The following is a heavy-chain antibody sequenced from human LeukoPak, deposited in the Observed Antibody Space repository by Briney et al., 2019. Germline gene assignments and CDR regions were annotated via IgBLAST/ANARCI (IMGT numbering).Heavy chain of an antibody. Sequence: GGSLRLSCAASEFTFTSHYMHWVRQTPGKGLEYVSAISSNGGKTHYTNSVKGRFTISRDNSKNTVYLQMGSLSTEDTAVYYCARDTNREQDIWGQGTTVTVSS. J-gene: IGHJ6*02. D-gene: IGHD3-3*01. CDR1: EFTFTSHY. CDR3: ARDTNREQDI. CDR2: ISSNGGKT. V-gene: IGHV3-64*01.